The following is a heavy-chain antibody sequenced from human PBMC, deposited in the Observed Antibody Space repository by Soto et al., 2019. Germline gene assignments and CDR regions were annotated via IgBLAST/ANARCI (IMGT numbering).Heavy chain of an antibody. CDR3: ARDTVTGSYYYYGMDV. V-gene: IGHV3-74*01. CDR2: INDAGSST. CDR1: GFTFSTYW. D-gene: IGHD4-17*01. J-gene: IGHJ6*02. Sequence: PGGSLRLSXAASGFTFSTYWMHWVRQAPGKGLVWVSHINDAGSSTSYADSVKGRFTISRDNAKNTLYLQMNSLRAEDTAVYYCARDTVTGSYYYYGMDVWGQGTTVTVSS.